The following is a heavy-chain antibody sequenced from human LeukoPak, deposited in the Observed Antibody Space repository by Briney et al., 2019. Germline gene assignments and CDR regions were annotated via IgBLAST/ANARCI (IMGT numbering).Heavy chain of an antibody. D-gene: IGHD6-13*01. CDR3: ASASSHRIEPGGDY. V-gene: IGHV3-74*01. CDR2: INGDGGSR. CDR1: GFTFSTYW. J-gene: IGHJ4*02. Sequence: GGSLRLSCAASGFTFSTYWMHWVRQAPGKGLVWVSRINGDGGSRNYADSVKGRFTISRDNAKNTLYLQMNSLRAEDTAVYYCASASSHRIEPGGDYWGQGTLVTVSS.